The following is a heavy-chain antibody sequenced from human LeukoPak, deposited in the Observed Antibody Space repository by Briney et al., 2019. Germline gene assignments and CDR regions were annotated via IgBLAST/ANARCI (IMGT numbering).Heavy chain of an antibody. V-gene: IGHV4-59*01. D-gene: IGHD6-19*01. CDR2: IYYTGST. CDR1: GDSLTSYY. J-gene: IGHJ4*02. Sequence: SETLSLTCTVSGDSLTSYYWSWIRQPPDKVLEWIGLIYYTGSTNYNPSLKSRVTISLDTPKNQFSLKMSSVTAADTAVYYCDRDVGSSGWDLDYWGQGTLVTVSS. CDR3: DRDVGSSGWDLDY.